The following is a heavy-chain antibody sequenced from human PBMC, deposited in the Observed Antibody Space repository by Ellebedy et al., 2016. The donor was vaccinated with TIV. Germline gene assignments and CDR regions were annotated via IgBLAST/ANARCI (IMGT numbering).Heavy chain of an antibody. CDR3: AFSAAMDAFDI. V-gene: IGHV4-59*01. J-gene: IGHJ3*02. CDR1: GSSISSDY. D-gene: IGHD2-2*01. Sequence: SETLSLTCTVSGSSISSDYWSWIRQPPGKGLEWIGYIYYSGSTNYNPSLKSRVTISIDTSRKQFSLKLSSVTAADTAIYYCAFSAAMDAFDIWGRGTMVTVSS. CDR2: IYYSGST.